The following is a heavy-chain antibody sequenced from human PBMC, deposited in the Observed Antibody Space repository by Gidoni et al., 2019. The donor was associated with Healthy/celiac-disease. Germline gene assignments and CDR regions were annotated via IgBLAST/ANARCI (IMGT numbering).Heavy chain of an antibody. CDR2: IYYSGST. J-gene: IGHJ6*02. Sequence: VSGGSISSGGYYWSWIRQHPGKGLEWIGYIYYSGSTYYNPSLKSRVTISVDTSKNQFSLKLSCVTAADTAVYYCARDEYGSTYGMDVWGQGTTVTVSS. V-gene: IGHV4-31*02. CDR1: GGSISSGGYY. CDR3: ARDEYGSTYGMDV. D-gene: IGHD3-10*01.